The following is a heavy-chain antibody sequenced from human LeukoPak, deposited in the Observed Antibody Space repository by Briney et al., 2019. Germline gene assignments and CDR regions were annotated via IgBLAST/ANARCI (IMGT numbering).Heavy chain of an antibody. CDR1: GFTFRNYA. CDR3: ARDRLHYGEYEKTLDY. J-gene: IGHJ4*02. D-gene: IGHD4-17*01. Sequence: GGSLRLSCAASGFTFRNYAMHWVRQAPGKGLEYVSAISSNGGITYYANSVKGRFTISRDNAKNSLYLQMNSLRVDDTAVYYCARDRLHYGEYEKTLDYWGQGTLVTVSS. V-gene: IGHV3-64*01. CDR2: ISSNGGIT.